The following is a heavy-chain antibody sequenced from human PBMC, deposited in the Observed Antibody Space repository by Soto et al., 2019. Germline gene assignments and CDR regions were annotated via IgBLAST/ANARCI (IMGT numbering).Heavy chain of an antibody. Sequence: QVQLVESGGGLVKPGGSLRLSCAASGFIFSDYYMNWIRQAPGKGLEWISDISSGGSSKHYADSVKGRFTISRDNAKNSLYLQMYSLRAEDTAVYYCARGAAAGGNFDYWGQGTLVTVSS. D-gene: IGHD6-13*01. V-gene: IGHV3-11*01. CDR2: ISSGGSSK. CDR3: ARGAAAGGNFDY. CDR1: GFIFSDYY. J-gene: IGHJ4*02.